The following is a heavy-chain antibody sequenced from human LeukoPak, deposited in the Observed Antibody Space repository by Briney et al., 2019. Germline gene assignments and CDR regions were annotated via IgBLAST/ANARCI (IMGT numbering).Heavy chain of an antibody. CDR1: GYTFTSSG. J-gene: IGHJ6*02. Sequence: ASVKVSCKASGYTFTSSGISWVRQAPGQGLEWMGWISAYNGNTNYAQKLQGRVTMTTDTSTSTAYMELRSLRSDDTAVYYCARESGSYMWGYYYGMDVWGQGTTVTVSS. V-gene: IGHV1-18*01. D-gene: IGHD2-15*01. CDR3: ARESGSYMWGYYYGMDV. CDR2: ISAYNGNT.